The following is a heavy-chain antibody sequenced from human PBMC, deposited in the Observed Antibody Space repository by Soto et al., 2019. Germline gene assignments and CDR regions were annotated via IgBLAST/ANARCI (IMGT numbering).Heavy chain of an antibody. D-gene: IGHD6-13*01. Sequence: SETLSLTCAVYGGSFSGYYWSWIRQPPGKGLEWIGEINQSGSTNYNPSLKSRVTISVDTSKNQFSLKLSSVTAADTAVYYCARTYSSSWSPFDHWGQGTLVTVSS. CDR2: INQSGST. CDR3: ARTYSSSWSPFDH. J-gene: IGHJ4*02. CDR1: GGSFSGYY. V-gene: IGHV4-34*01.